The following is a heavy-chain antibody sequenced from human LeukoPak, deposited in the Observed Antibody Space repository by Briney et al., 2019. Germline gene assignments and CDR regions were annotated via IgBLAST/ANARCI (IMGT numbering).Heavy chain of an antibody. D-gene: IGHD3-10*01. V-gene: IGHV3-23*01. Sequence: GGSLRLSCAASGFTFSSYAMSWVRQAPGKGLEWVSAISGSGGSTYYADSVKGRFTISRDDSKNTLYLQMNSLRAEDTAVYYCAKTLGQYGSGSRAFDYWGQGTLVTVSS. J-gene: IGHJ4*02. CDR3: AKTLGQYGSGSRAFDY. CDR2: ISGSGGST. CDR1: GFTFSSYA.